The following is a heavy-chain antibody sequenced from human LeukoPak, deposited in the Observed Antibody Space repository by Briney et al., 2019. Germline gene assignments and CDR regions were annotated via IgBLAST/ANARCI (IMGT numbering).Heavy chain of an antibody. D-gene: IGHD2-2*01. CDR3: TRGRDQLLGPNDS. CDR1: GFSLSDYG. CDR2: ITMNSVR. J-gene: IGHJ4*02. V-gene: IGHV3-48*02. Sequence: GGSLRLSCSASGFSLSDYGMSWVRQAPGNGLEWVSYITMNSVRFYADSVKGRFTISRDNDKNSVYLQMNSLRDEDTAVYFCTRGRDQLLGPNDSWGQGSLVTVSS.